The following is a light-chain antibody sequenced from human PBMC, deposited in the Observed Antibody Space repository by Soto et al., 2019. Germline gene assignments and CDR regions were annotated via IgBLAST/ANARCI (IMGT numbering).Light chain of an antibody. Sequence: DIQMTQSPSTLSASVGDRVTITCRASQSISSWLAWYQQKPGKAPKLLIYDASSLESGVPSRFSGSGSGTEFPLTISRLQPYDFATYCCQQHGTFGQGTKVEIK. CDR1: QSISSW. V-gene: IGKV1-5*01. J-gene: IGKJ1*01. CDR3: QQHGT. CDR2: DAS.